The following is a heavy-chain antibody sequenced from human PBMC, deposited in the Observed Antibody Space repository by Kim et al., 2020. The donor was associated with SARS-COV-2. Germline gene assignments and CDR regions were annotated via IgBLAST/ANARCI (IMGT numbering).Heavy chain of an antibody. Sequence: YSPSFQGQVTISADKSISTAYLQWSSLKASDTAMYYCARRGVRGEYHPDYWGQGTLVTVSS. CDR3: ARRGVRGEYHPDY. J-gene: IGHJ4*02. D-gene: IGHD3-10*01. V-gene: IGHV5-51*01.